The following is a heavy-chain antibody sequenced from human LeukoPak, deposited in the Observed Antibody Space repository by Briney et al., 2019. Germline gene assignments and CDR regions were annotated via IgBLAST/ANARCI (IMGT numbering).Heavy chain of an antibody. CDR2: INHSGST. Sequence: PSETLSLTCAVYGGSFSGYYWSWIRQPPGKGLEWIGEINHSGSTNYHPSLKSRVTISVDTSKNQFSLKLSSVTAADTAVYYCARRMARNLARGPQRGYSYGYVGSGEGYWGQGTLVTVSS. D-gene: IGHD5-18*01. J-gene: IGHJ4*02. CDR1: GGSFSGYY. V-gene: IGHV4-34*01. CDR3: ARRMARNLARGPQRGYSYGYVGSGEGY.